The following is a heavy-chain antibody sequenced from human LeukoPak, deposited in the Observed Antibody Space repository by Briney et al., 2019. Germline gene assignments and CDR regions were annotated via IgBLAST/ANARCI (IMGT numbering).Heavy chain of an antibody. Sequence: PGGSLRLSCAASGFTFSSNYMSWVRQAPGKGLEWVSVIYSGGSTYYADSVKGRFTISRDNSKNTLYLQMNSLRAEDTAVYYCARGAAMVQQFDYWGQGTLVTVSS. D-gene: IGHD5-18*01. CDR2: IYSGGST. CDR3: ARGAAMVQQFDY. V-gene: IGHV3-53*01. J-gene: IGHJ4*02. CDR1: GFTFSSNY.